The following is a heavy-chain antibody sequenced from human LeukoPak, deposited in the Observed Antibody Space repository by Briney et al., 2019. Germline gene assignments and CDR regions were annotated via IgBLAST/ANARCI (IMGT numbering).Heavy chain of an antibody. J-gene: IGHJ6*03. Sequence: GGSLSLSCAASGFTFSSYNMNWVRQAPGKGLEWVSSISSTSRSYIYYADSVKGRFTISRDNAKNSLYLQMNSLRAEDTAVYYCAREHSGYDFPGRDYYYMDVWGKGTTVTVSS. D-gene: IGHD5-12*01. CDR1: GFTFSSYN. V-gene: IGHV3-21*01. CDR3: AREHSGYDFPGRDYYYMDV. CDR2: ISSTSRSYI.